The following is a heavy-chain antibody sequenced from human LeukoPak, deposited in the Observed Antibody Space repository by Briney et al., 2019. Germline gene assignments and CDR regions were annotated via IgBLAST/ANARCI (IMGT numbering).Heavy chain of an antibody. V-gene: IGHV1-2*02. CDR2: INPNSGGT. Sequence: AASVKVSCKASGYTFTGYYMHWVRQAPGQGLEWMGWINPNSGGTNYAQKFQGRVTMTRDTSISTAYMELSRLRSDDTAVYYCARGSLNWNYEYYMDVWGKGTTVTVSS. CDR3: ARGSLNWNYEYYMDV. D-gene: IGHD1-1*01. CDR1: GYTFTGYY. J-gene: IGHJ6*03.